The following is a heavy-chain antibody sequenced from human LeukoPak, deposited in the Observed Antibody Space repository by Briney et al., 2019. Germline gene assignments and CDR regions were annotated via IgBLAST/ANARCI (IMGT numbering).Heavy chain of an antibody. Sequence: GGSLRLSCAASGFTLGSYTMDWVRQAPGKGLEWVANIKQDGSEKYYVDSVKGRFTISRDNAKNSLYLQMNSLRAEDTVVYYCARTLEQQLVPGYFDYWGQGTLVTVSS. CDR2: IKQDGSEK. CDR3: ARTLEQQLVPGYFDY. D-gene: IGHD6-13*01. V-gene: IGHV3-7*01. CDR1: GFTLGSYT. J-gene: IGHJ4*02.